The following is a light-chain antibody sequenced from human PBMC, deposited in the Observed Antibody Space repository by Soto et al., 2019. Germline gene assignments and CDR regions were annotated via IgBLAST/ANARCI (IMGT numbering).Light chain of an antibody. Sequence: DIPMTQSPSSLSPSVGDRVTITCRASQSISSYLNWYQQKPGKAPKLLIYAASSLQSGVASRFSGSGSGTDFTLTISSLQPEDFATYYCQQRYNTPPTFGGGTKEEIK. CDR3: QQRYNTPPT. CDR1: QSISSY. V-gene: IGKV1-39*01. J-gene: IGKJ4*01. CDR2: AAS.